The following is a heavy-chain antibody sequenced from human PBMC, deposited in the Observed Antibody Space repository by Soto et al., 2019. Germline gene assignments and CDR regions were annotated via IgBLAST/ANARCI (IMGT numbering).Heavy chain of an antibody. J-gene: IGHJ3*02. D-gene: IGHD2-15*01. Sequence: GGSLRLSCTASGFTCRGFGMHRVRQAPGKGLVWVSRINSDGSSTSYAGSVKGRFTISRDNAKNTLYLQMNSLRAEDTAVYYCIVVVVAATPSAFDIWGQGTMVTVSS. CDR1: GFTCRGFG. CDR3: IVVVVAATPSAFDI. V-gene: IGHV3-74*01. CDR2: INSDGSST.